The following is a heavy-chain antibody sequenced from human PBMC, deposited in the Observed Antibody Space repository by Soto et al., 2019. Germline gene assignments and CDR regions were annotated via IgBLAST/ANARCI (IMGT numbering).Heavy chain of an antibody. J-gene: IGHJ6*02. CDR3: ARGQFYCSGGSCSLTYYYYYYGMDV. CDR1: GGSFSGYY. CDR2: INHSGST. V-gene: IGHV4-34*01. D-gene: IGHD2-15*01. Sequence: SETLSLTCAVYGGSFSGYYWSWIRQPPGKGLEWIGEINHSGSTNYNPSLKSRVTISVDTSKNQFSLKLSSVTAADTAVYYCARGQFYCSGGSCSLTYYYYYYGMDVWGQGTTVTVSS.